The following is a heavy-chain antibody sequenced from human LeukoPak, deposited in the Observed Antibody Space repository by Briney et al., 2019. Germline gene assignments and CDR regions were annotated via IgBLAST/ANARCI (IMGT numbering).Heavy chain of an antibody. J-gene: IGHJ5*02. CDR3: ARDRGYDFWSGYLPITNYNWFDP. D-gene: IGHD3-3*01. CDR1: GYTFTSYY. Sequence: ASVKVSCKASGYTFTSYYMPWVRQAPGQGLEWMGIINPSGGSTSYAQKFQGRVTMTRDTSTSTVYMELSSLRSEDTAVYYCARDRGYDFWSGYLPITNYNWFDPWGQGTLVTVSS. CDR2: INPSGGST. V-gene: IGHV1-46*03.